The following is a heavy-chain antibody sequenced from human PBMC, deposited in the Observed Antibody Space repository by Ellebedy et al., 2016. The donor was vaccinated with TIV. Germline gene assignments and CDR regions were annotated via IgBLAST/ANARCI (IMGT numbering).Heavy chain of an antibody. CDR2: IQTTGST. D-gene: IGHD3-10*01. CDR3: ARGLGASGSLWFDP. Sequence: SETLSLTCTVSGDSVSVDSITTYWTWIRQLAGKGLEWIGRIQTTGSTNYKSSLTSTVTMSLDTSKNQFSLKLNSVTAADTAVYYCARGLGASGSLWFDPWGQGILVTVFS. CDR1: GDSVSVDSITTY. J-gene: IGHJ5*02. V-gene: IGHV4-4*07.